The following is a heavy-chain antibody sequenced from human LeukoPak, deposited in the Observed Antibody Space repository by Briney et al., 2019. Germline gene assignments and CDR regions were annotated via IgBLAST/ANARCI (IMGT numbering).Heavy chain of an antibody. D-gene: IGHD6-6*01. CDR3: ARTAARRFDY. CDR1: GGTFSSYA. J-gene: IGHJ4*02. V-gene: IGHV1-46*01. Sequence: ASVKVSCTAPGGTFSSYAISWVRQAPGQGLEWMGIINPTGGSTTYAQKFQGRVTMTRDTSTSTVYMELSSLRSDDTAVYYCARTAARRFDYWGQGTLVTVSS. CDR2: INPTGGST.